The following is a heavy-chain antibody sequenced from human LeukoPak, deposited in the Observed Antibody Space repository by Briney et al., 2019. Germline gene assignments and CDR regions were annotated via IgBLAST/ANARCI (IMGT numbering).Heavy chain of an antibody. Sequence: GGSLRLSCAASGFTFSSYSMNWVRQAPGKGLEWVSSISSSSIYIYYADSLKDRFTISRDNAKNSLYLQMNSLRAEDTAVYYCARAGDWGYWGQGTLVTVSS. CDR2: ISSSSIYI. V-gene: IGHV3-21*01. CDR1: GFTFSSYS. J-gene: IGHJ4*02. CDR3: ARAGDWGY. D-gene: IGHD2-21*02.